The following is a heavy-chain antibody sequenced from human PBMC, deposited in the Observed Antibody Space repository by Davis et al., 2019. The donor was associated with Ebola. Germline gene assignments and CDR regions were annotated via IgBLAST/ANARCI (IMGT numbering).Heavy chain of an antibody. CDR3: ARSIAVAGNGGDPYGMDV. Sequence: MPSETLSLTCAVYGGSFSGYYWSWIRQPPGKGLEWIGYIYYSGSTNYNPSLKSRVTISVDTSKNQFSLKLSSVTAADTAVYYCARSIAVAGNGGDPYGMDVWGQGTTVTVSS. J-gene: IGHJ6*02. D-gene: IGHD6-19*01. CDR1: GGSFSGYY. CDR2: IYYSGST. V-gene: IGHV4-59*08.